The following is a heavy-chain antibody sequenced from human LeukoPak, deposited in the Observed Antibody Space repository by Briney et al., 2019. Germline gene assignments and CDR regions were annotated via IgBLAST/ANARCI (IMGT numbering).Heavy chain of an antibody. V-gene: IGHV3-23*01. CDR1: RFTFSNYD. J-gene: IGHJ2*01. CDR2: ISGSGDYT. Sequence: PGGSLRLSCAASRFTFSNYDMSWVRQAPGKGLEGVSSISGSGDYTYYADSVKGRFTISRDNSKNTLSLQMNSLRAEDTAVYYCAKDRDDWDYWYFDLWGRGTLVTVSS. D-gene: IGHD2-21*02. CDR3: AKDRDDWDYWYFDL.